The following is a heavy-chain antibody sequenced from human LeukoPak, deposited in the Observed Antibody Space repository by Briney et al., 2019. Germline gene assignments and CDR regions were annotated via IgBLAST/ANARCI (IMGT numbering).Heavy chain of an antibody. Sequence: GRSLRLSCAASGFPFSTYGMHWVRQAPGRGLEWVAFIWYGGSNKYYADSVKGRFTISRDNSKNTLYLQMNSLRVEDTAVYYCGKDFSYYDSSGSGPDYWGQGTLVTVSS. V-gene: IGHV3-33*06. D-gene: IGHD3-22*01. CDR2: IWYGGSNK. CDR1: GFPFSTYG. CDR3: GKDFSYYDSSGSGPDY. J-gene: IGHJ4*02.